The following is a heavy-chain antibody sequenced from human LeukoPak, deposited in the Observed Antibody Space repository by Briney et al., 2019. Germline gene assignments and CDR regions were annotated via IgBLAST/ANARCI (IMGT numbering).Heavy chain of an antibody. V-gene: IGHV3-66*01. CDR3: ARGLGYGDYFDL. D-gene: IGHD4-17*01. CDR2: IYSDGST. CDR1: GFTVSSNY. Sequence: GGSLRLSCAASGFTVSSNYMNCVRQAPGKWLEWVSVIYSDGSTYYADSVKGRFTFSRDNSKNTLFLQMNSLRAEDTAVYYCARGLGYGDYFDLWGRGTLVTVSS. J-gene: IGHJ2*01.